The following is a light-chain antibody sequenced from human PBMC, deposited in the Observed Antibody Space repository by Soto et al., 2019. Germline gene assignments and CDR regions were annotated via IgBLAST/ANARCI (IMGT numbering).Light chain of an antibody. CDR3: QQYNNWPLT. CDR1: QSVSSY. J-gene: IGKJ5*01. Sequence: IVLTQSPGTLSLSPGERATLSCRASQSVSSYLAWYQQKPGQAPRLLIYGVSSRATGIPDRFSGSGSGTDFTLTISRLEPEDFAVFYCQQYNNWPLTFGQGTRLEIK. CDR2: GVS. V-gene: IGKV3-20*01.